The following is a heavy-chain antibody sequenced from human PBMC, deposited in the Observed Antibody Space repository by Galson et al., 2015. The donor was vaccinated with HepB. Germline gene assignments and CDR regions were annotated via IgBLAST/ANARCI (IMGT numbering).Heavy chain of an antibody. Sequence: SLRLSCAASGFTFNYHAMNWVRQAPGKGLEWVASISGSGGSTYYADSVKGRFTVSRDNSLDTEDLQMDSLRVDDTAVYYCAKDYLPYYDRWGSYSDLYYFDYWGQGTLVTVSS. V-gene: IGHV3-23*01. CDR2: ISGSGGST. J-gene: IGHJ4*02. CDR3: AKDYLPYYDRWGSYSDLYYFDY. CDR1: GFTFNYHA. D-gene: IGHD3-22*01.